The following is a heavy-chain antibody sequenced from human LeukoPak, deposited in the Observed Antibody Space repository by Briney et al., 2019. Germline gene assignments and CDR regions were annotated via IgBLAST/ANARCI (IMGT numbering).Heavy chain of an antibody. V-gene: IGHV3-30*02. J-gene: IGHJ4*02. CDR3: AKSGSDYGDYVRFDY. D-gene: IGHD4-17*01. CDR1: GFTFINHG. CDR2: IRYDGSNK. Sequence: GGSLRLSCAASGFTFINHGMHWVRQAPGKGLEWVAFIRYDGSNKNYADSVKGRFTISRDNSKNTLYLQMNSLRAEDTAVYYCAKSGSDYGDYVRFDYWGRGTLVTVSS.